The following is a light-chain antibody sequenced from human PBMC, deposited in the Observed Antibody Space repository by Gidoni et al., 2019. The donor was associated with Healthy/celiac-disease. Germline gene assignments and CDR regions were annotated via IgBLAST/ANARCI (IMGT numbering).Light chain of an antibody. CDR3: QQGYSTPRT. Sequence: DIQMTQSPSSLSASVGDRVTITCRASQSSSSYVNWYQQKPGKAPMLLIYAASSLQSVVPSRFSGSGSGTDFTLTISSLPPEDFATYYCQQGYSTPRTFGQGTKLEIK. V-gene: IGKV1-39*01. CDR2: AAS. CDR1: QSSSSY. J-gene: IGKJ2*01.